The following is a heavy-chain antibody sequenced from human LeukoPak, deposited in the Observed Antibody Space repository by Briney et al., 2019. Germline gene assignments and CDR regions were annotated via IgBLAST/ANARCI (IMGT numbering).Heavy chain of an antibody. CDR3: ARGVRKCTSTSCYVYWFDP. J-gene: IGHJ5*02. Sequence: ASVKVSCKASGGTLSSYAISWVRQAPGQGLEWMGGIIPIFGTANYAQKFQGRVTITADESTSTAYMELSSLRSEDTAVYYCARGVRKCTSTSCYVYWFDPWGQGTLVTVSS. CDR1: GGTLSSYA. V-gene: IGHV1-69*13. CDR2: IIPIFGTA. D-gene: IGHD2-2*01.